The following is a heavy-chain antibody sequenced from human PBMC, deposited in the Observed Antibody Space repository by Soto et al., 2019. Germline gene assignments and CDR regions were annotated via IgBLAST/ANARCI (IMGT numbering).Heavy chain of an antibody. V-gene: IGHV3-48*03. Sequence: GGSLRLSCAASGFTFSSYEMNWVRQAPGKGLEWVSYISSSGSTIYYADSVKGRFTISRDNAKNSLYLQMNSLRAEDTAVYYCARGAPSSIAARRGWFDPWGQGTLVTVSS. CDR1: GFTFSSYE. D-gene: IGHD6-6*01. CDR2: ISSSGSTI. CDR3: ARGAPSSIAARRGWFDP. J-gene: IGHJ5*02.